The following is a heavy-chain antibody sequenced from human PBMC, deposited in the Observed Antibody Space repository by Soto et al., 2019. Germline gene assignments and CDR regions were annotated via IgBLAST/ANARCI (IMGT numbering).Heavy chain of an antibody. Sequence: SETLSLTCTVSGGSISSYYWSWIRQPPGKGLEWIGYIYYSGSTNYNPSLKSRVTISVDTSKNQFSLKLSSVTAADTAVYYCASGVAAAGPPSPFDYWGQGTLVTVSS. CDR3: ASGVAAAGPPSPFDY. D-gene: IGHD6-13*01. CDR1: GGSISSYY. V-gene: IGHV4-59*01. J-gene: IGHJ4*02. CDR2: IYYSGST.